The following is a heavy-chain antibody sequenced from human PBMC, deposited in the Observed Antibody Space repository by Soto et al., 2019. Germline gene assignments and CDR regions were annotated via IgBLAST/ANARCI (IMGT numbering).Heavy chain of an antibody. CDR1: GFTFSSYA. V-gene: IGHV3-23*01. D-gene: IGHD6-19*01. Sequence: EVQLLESGGGLVQPGGSKRLSCTASGFTFSSYALSWVRQAPGKGLEWVSSISGSGGSTYYADSGKGRVTISRDNSKNTLYLQMSSLRAEDTAVYYCAKESLKTPVTGPVDCWGQGTVVTVSS. CDR2: ISGSGGST. J-gene: IGHJ4*02. CDR3: AKESLKTPVTGPVDC.